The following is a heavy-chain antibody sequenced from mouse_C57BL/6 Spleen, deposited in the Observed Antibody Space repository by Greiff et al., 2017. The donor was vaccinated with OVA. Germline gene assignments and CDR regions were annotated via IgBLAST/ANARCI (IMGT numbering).Heavy chain of an antibody. CDR1: GYTFTSYW. V-gene: IGHV1-59*01. Sequence: QVQLQQPGAELVRPGTSVKLSCKASGYTFTSYWMHWVKQRPGQGLEWIGVIDPSDSYTNYNQKFKGKATLTVDTSSSTAYMQLSSLTSEDSAVYYCARRAYYYGSSPWYFDVWGTGTTVTVSS. D-gene: IGHD1-1*01. CDR2: IDPSDSYT. J-gene: IGHJ1*03. CDR3: ARRAYYYGSSPWYFDV.